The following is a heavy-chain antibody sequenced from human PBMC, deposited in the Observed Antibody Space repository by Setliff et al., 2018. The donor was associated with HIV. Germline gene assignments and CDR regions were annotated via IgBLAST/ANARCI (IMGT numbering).Heavy chain of an antibody. CDR2: MKEDGSEA. D-gene: IGHD1-26*01. V-gene: IGHV3-7*01. CDR1: GFSFSTYA. CDR3: AGGSGSSKDY. J-gene: IGHJ4*02. Sequence: GGSLRLSCAASGFSFSTYAMSWVRQAPGKGPEWVANMKEDGSEAYYVDSVKGRFTISRDNAKNSLYLQMNSLRAEDTAVYYCAGGSGSSKDYWGQGTLVTVSS.